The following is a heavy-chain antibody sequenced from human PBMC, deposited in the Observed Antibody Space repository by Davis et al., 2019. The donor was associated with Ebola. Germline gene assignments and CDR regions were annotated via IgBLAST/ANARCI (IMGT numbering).Heavy chain of an antibody. D-gene: IGHD6-19*01. CDR1: LYTFTSYA. V-gene: IGHV7-4-1*02. CDR3: ARGRQGIAVADSRWFDP. CDR2: INTNTGNP. Sequence: ASVHVSRKASLYTFTSYAMNWLRQAPGQGLEWMGWINTNTGNPTYAQGFTGRFVFSLDTSVSTAYLQISSLKAEDTAVYYCARGRQGIAVADSRWFDPWGQGTLVTVSS. J-gene: IGHJ5*02.